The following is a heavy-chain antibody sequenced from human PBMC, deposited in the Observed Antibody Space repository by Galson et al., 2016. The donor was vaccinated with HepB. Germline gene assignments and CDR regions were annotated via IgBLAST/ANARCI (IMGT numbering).Heavy chain of an antibody. J-gene: IGHJ4*02. CDR1: GYIFSGYY. D-gene: IGHD3-3*01. V-gene: IGHV1-2*04. Sequence: SVKVSCKASGYIFSGYYIHWVRQAPGQGLEWMGWINPNSGGTDYAQKFQGWVTMTRDTSTSTAYMELSRLRSDDTAVYYCARGSTYYDFWSGYYSGPDHFDYWGQGTLVTVSS. CDR3: ARGSTYYDFWSGYYSGPDHFDY. CDR2: INPNSGGT.